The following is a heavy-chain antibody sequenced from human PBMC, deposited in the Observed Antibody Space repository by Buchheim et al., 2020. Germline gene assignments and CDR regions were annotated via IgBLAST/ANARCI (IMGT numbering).Heavy chain of an antibody. CDR1: GFTFSNAW. J-gene: IGHJ4*02. CDR3: TTRDLYGVVIPLDS. CDR2: IKSKTDGETT. V-gene: IGHV3-15*01. D-gene: IGHD3-3*01. Sequence: EVQLVESGGGLVKPGGSLRLSCVASGFTFSNAWMTWVRQAPGKGLEWVGRIKSKTDGETTYYAAPVKDRFTISRVDSKNNLYLQMNTLKTEDTALYYCTTRDLYGVVIPLDSWGQGTL.